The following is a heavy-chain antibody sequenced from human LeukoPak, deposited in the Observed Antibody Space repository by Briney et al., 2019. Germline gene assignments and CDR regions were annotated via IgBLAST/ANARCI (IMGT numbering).Heavy chain of an antibody. J-gene: IGHJ4*02. CDR1: GFTFSSYG. CDR2: ISYDGSNK. D-gene: IGHD4-17*01. V-gene: IGHV3-30*18. Sequence: GGSLRLSCAASGFTFSSYGMHWVRQAPGKGLEWVAVISYDGSNKYYADSVKGRFTNSRDNSKNTLYLQMNSLRAEDTAVYYCAKAGMTTVTPSTLGYWGQGTLVTVSS. CDR3: AKAGMTTVTPSTLGY.